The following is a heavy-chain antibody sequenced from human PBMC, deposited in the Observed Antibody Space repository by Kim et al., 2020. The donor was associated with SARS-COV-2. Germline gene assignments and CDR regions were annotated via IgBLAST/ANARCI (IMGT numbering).Heavy chain of an antibody. J-gene: IGHJ6*02. CDR2: ISAYNGNT. D-gene: IGHD1-26*01. CDR3: ARDLGRPSLHTFYYYGMDV. V-gene: IGHV1-18*01. CDR1: GYTFTSYG. Sequence: ASVKVSCKASGYTFTSYGISWVRQAPGQGLEWMGWISAYNGNTNYAQKLQGRVTMTTDTSTSTAYMELRSLRSDDTAVYYCARDLGRPSLHTFYYYGMDVWGQGTTVTVSS.